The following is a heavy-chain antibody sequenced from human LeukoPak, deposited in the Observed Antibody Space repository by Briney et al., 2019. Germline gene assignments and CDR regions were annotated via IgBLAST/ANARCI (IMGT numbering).Heavy chain of an antibody. CDR2: INWNSGSI. J-gene: IGHJ4*02. Sequence: GGSLRLSCAASGFTFDDYVMHWVRQAPGKGLEWVSGINWNSGSIDYADSVKGRFTISRDNAKNSLYLQMNSLRAEDTAVYYCARDEPDGGSASWGQGTLVTVSS. V-gene: IGHV3-9*01. D-gene: IGHD2-2*01. CDR1: GFTFDDYV. CDR3: ARDEPDGGSAS.